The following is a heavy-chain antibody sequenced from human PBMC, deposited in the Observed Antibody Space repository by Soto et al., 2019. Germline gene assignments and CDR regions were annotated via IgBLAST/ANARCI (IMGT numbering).Heavy chain of an antibody. CDR1: GFTFSSYA. J-gene: IGHJ6*03. D-gene: IGHD2-2*01. V-gene: IGHV3-23*01. CDR3: AKAPSRYCSSTSCWDAYYYYMDV. CDR2: ISGSGGSS. Sequence: GGSLRLSCAASGFTFSSYAMSWVRQAPGKGLEWVSAISGSGGSSYYADSVKGRFTISRDNSKNTLYLQMNSLRAEDTAVYYCAKAPSRYCSSTSCWDAYYYYMDVWGKGTTVTVSS.